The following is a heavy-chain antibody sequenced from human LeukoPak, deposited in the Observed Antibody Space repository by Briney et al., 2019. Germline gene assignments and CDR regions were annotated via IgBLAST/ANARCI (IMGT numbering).Heavy chain of an antibody. V-gene: IGHV4-34*01. Sequence: PSETLSLTCAVYGGSFSGYYWTWIRQPPGKGLEWIGEIHYSGSATYNPSLKSRVTISVDTSKNQFSLKMNSVTAADTAVYYCARGQWFRAFWSRGTPVTVSS. J-gene: IGHJ4*02. CDR3: ARGQWFRAF. CDR1: GGSFSGYY. D-gene: IGHD3-10*01. CDR2: IHYSGSA.